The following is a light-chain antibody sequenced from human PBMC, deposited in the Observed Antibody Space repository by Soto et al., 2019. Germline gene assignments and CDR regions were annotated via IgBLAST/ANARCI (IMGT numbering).Light chain of an antibody. CDR1: RSLSSSY. V-gene: IGKV3-20*01. CDR2: AAS. CDR3: QQQGT. J-gene: IGKJ2*01. Sequence: EIVLTQSPGTLSLSPGERATLSCRASRSLSSSYVVWYQQKPGQAPRLLIYAASRRATGIPDRFSGSGSATEYTLTISRLEAEDFAVYYCQQQGTFGQGTRLAIK.